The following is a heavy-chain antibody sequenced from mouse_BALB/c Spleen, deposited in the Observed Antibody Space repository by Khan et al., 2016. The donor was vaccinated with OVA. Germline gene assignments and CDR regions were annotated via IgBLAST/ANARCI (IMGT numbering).Heavy chain of an antibody. CDR3: ARVGYSGTMYY. D-gene: IGHD2-14*01. Sequence: QIQLVQSGPELKKPGETVKISCKASGYTFTSFGMNWVKQSPGKGLKWMGFINTYTGQPTYADDFKGRFAFSLETSASTASLQINNLKNEDTSTYFCARVGYSGTMYYWGQGTSVTVSS. V-gene: IGHV9-3-1*01. J-gene: IGHJ4*01. CDR2: INTYTGQP. CDR1: GYTFTSFG.